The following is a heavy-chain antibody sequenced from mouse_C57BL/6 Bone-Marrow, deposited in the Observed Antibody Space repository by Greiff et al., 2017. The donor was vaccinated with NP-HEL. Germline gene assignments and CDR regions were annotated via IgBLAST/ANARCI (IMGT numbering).Heavy chain of an antibody. Sequence: QVQLQQSGAELVKPGASVKISCKASGYAFSSYWMNWVKQRPGKGLEWIGQIYPGDGDTNYNGKFKGKATLTAAKSSSTAYMQLSSLTSEDSAVYFCARVLYYGSSPYYFDYWGQGTTLTVSS. CDR3: ARVLYYGSSPYYFDY. D-gene: IGHD1-1*01. CDR1: GYAFSSYW. J-gene: IGHJ2*01. V-gene: IGHV1-80*01. CDR2: IYPGDGDT.